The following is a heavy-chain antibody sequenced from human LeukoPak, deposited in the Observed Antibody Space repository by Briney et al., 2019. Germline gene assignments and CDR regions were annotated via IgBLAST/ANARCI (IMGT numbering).Heavy chain of an antibody. J-gene: IGHJ4*02. CDR1: GFTFSTYS. CDR2: IRSGSTYI. CDR3: ARDGIFDY. V-gene: IGHV3-21*01. Sequence: GGSLRLSCAASGFTFSTYSMHWVRQAPGKGLEWVSSIRSGSTYIDYADSVKGRFTISRDDAKNSLYLQMNSLRAEDTAVYYCARDGIFDYWGQGTLVTVSS.